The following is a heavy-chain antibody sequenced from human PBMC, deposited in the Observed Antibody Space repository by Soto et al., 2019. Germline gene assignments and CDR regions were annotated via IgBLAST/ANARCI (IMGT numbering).Heavy chain of an antibody. CDR2: IIPILGIA. CDR3: ARDSVGVPAAKFVWFDP. Sequence: QVQLVQSGAEVKKPGSSVKVSCKASGGTFSSYTISWVRQAPGQGLEWMGRIIPILGIANYAQKFQGRSTITADKSPSTAYMELSSLRSEDTAVYYCARDSVGVPAAKFVWFDPWGQGTLVNVSS. CDR1: GGTFSSYT. J-gene: IGHJ5*02. V-gene: IGHV1-69*08. D-gene: IGHD2-2*01.